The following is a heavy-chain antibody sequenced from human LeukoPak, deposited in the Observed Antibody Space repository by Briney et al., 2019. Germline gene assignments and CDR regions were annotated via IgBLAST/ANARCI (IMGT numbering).Heavy chain of an antibody. J-gene: IGHJ3*02. V-gene: IGHV4-39*07. CDR1: GYSILSSSYY. CDR3: ARETRLHSGSYSNDAFDI. CDR2: IYYSGTT. Sequence: SETLSLTCTVSGYSILSSSYYWGWIRQPPGKGLEWIGSIYYSGTTYYNPSLKSRVTISLDTSKNQFSLRLSSVTAADTAVYYCARETRLHSGSYSNDAFDIWGQGTMVTVSS. D-gene: IGHD1-26*01.